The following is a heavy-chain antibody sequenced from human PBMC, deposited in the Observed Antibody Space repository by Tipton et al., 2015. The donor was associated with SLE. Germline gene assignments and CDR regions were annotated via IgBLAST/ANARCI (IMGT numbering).Heavy chain of an antibody. D-gene: IGHD3-3*01. CDR1: GGSISSSSYY. CDR2: IYYSGST. J-gene: IGHJ4*02. CDR3: AGSGSYYTLFDY. V-gene: IGHV4-39*01. Sequence: LRLSCTVSGGSISSSSYYWGWIRQPPGKGLEWIGSIYYSGSTYYNPSLKSRVTISVDTSKNQFSLKLNSVTAADTAVYYCAGSGSYYTLFDYWGQGTLVTVPS.